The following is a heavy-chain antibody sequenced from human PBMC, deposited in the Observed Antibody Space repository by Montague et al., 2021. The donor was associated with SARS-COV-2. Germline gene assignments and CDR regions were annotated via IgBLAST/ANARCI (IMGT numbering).Heavy chain of an antibody. CDR2: ISHSCANS. CDR1: GFTFTSYT. D-gene: IGHD3-10*01. CDR3: AKGTLFGLGSYPRWYCYSMEV. J-gene: IGHJ6*02. V-gene: IGHV3-23*01. Sequence: SLRLSCAASGFTFTSYTMSWVRQAPGKGLEWVSGISHSCANSYYIDSAKGRFTISRDNSKNTLHLQMNSLRVEDTAVYYCAKGTLFGLGSYPRWYCYSMEVWGQGTTVTVSS.